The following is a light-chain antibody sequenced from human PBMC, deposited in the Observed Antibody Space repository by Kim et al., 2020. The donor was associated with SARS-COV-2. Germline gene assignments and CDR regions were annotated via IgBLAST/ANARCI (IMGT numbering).Light chain of an antibody. J-gene: IGLJ2*01. V-gene: IGLV3-19*01. CDR3: NSRDSSVDVV. CDR2: GKN. CDR1: SLRSYY. Sequence: SSELTQDPAVSVALGQTVRITCQGDSLRSYYASWYQQKPGQAPVLVIYGKNNRPSGIPDRFSGSSSENTASLTITGAQAEDEADYYCNSRDSSVDVVFGGGTQLTVL.